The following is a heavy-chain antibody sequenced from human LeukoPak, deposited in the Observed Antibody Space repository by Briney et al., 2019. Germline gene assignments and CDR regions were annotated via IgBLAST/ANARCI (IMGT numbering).Heavy chain of an antibody. J-gene: IGHJ4*02. CDR2: ISYDGSNK. Sequence: PGRSLRLSCAASGFTFSSYGMHWVRQAPGKGLEWVAVISYDGSNKYYADSVKGRFTISRDNSKNTLYLQMNSLRAEDTAVYYCAKDRRDGYNYFDYWGLGTLVTVSS. V-gene: IGHV3-30*18. CDR1: GFTFSSYG. CDR3: AKDRRDGYNYFDY. D-gene: IGHD5-24*01.